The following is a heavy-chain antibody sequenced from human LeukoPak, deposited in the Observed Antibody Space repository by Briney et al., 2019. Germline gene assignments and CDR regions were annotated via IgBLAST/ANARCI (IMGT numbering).Heavy chain of an antibody. CDR2: IDPGGGST. D-gene: IGHD2-15*01. CDR1: GYTFTSYF. J-gene: IGHJ5*02. V-gene: IGHV1-46*01. Sequence: ASVKVSCKASGYTFTSYFMYWVRQAPGQGLEWMGLIDPGGGSTRYARQFQGRVTMTRDTSTSTIYMELSSLRSEDTAVYYCARERKIVVVVAARGNFDPWGQGTLVTVSS. CDR3: ARERKIVVVVAARGNFDP.